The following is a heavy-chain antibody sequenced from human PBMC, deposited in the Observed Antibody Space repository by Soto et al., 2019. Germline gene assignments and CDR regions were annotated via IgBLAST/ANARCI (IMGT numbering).Heavy chain of an antibody. J-gene: IGHJ4*02. CDR3: AKGGYYSPTNY. CDR2: ISGSGGST. V-gene: IGHV3-23*01. CDR1: GFPFSSYA. Sequence: GGSLRLSCAASGFPFSSYAMSWVRQAPGKGLEWVSAISGSGGSTYYADSVKGRFTISRDNSKNTLYLQMNSLRAEDTAVYYCAKGGYYSPTNYWGQGTLVTVSS. D-gene: IGHD3-22*01.